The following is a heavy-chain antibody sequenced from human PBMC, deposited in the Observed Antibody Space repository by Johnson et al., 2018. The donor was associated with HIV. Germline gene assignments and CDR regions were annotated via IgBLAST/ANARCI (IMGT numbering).Heavy chain of an antibody. Sequence: QVQLVESGGGVVQPGKSLRLSYVVSGFTFTTNACIGPPGRQAPGKGLEWVALISFDGNNKDYAECMKGRFTVPRDPSENTLSVQMNSLRRADTAVQVCAGGHCGGAVWLGAVAVLWGQGTMVIVSS. D-gene: IGHD2-21*01. V-gene: IGHV3-30-3*01. J-gene: IGHJ3*01. CDR2: ISFDGNNK. CDR1: GFTFTTNA. CDR3: AGGHCGGAVWLGAVAVL.